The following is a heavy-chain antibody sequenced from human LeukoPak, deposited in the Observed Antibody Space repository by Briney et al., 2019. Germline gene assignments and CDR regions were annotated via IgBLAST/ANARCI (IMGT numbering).Heavy chain of an antibody. J-gene: IGHJ4*02. D-gene: IGHD3-10*01. CDR2: ISWNSGSI. CDR3: AKDPYRRYGSGKGYFDY. CDR1: GFTFDDYA. V-gene: IGHV3-9*01. Sequence: GGSLRLSCAASGFTFDDYAMHWVRQAPGKGLEWVSGISWNSGSIGYADSVKGRFTISRDNAKNSLYLQMNSLRAEDTALYYCAKDPYRRYGSGKGYFDYWGQGTLVTVSS.